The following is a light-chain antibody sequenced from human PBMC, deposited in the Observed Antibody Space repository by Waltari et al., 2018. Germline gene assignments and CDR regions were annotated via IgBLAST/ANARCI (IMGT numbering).Light chain of an antibody. Sequence: EIVLTQSPGTLSLSPGERATLSCRASQSISRTLVWYQKKPGQAPRLLISAASTRATGIPDRFSGSGSGSDFRLTISRLAPEDFAVYYCQHYLRLPVTFGQGTKVEIK. CDR3: QHYLRLPVT. CDR1: QSISRT. CDR2: AAS. J-gene: IGKJ1*01. V-gene: IGKV3-20*01.